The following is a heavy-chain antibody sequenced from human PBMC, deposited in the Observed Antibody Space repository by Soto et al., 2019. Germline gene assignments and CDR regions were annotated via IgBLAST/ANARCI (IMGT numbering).Heavy chain of an antibody. CDR2: IYSGGST. CDR1: GFTVSSNY. CDR3: ARDDYGDPYYFDF. Sequence: GGSLRLSCSASGFTVSSNYMSWVRQAPGKGLEWVSVIYSGGSTYYADSVKGRFTISRDNAKNSLYLQMNSLRAEDTAVYYCARDDYGDPYYFDFWGLGTLVTVSS. V-gene: IGHV3-53*01. D-gene: IGHD4-17*01. J-gene: IGHJ4*02.